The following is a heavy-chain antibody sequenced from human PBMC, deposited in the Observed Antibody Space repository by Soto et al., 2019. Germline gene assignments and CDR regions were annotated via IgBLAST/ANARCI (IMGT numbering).Heavy chain of an antibody. CDR2: ISYDGNNK. J-gene: IGHJ5*02. V-gene: IGHV3-30-3*01. D-gene: IGHD1-26*01. CDR3: ARAIVGPTTTGWLDP. CDR1: GFSFSNYA. Sequence: GGSLRLSCAASGFSFSNYAMHWVRQAPGKGLDWVTVISYDGNNKYYADSVKGRFTISRDSSKNTLYLQMDSLRFEDTAVYYCARAIVGPTTTGWLDPWGQGTLVTVSS.